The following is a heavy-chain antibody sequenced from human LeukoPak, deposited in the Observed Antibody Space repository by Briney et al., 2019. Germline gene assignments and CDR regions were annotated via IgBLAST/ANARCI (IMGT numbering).Heavy chain of an antibody. Sequence: GGSLRLSCAASGFTFDDYGMSWVRQAPGKGLEWVSGINWNGGSTGYADSVKGRFTISRDSAKNSLYLQMNSLRAEDTALYYCARDDYGGNEDAFDIWGQGTMVTVSS. CDR1: GFTFDDYG. CDR3: ARDDYGGNEDAFDI. CDR2: INWNGGST. J-gene: IGHJ3*02. V-gene: IGHV3-20*04. D-gene: IGHD4-23*01.